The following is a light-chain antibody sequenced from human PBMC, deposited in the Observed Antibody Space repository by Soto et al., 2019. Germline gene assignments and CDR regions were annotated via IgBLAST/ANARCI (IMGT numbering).Light chain of an antibody. CDR3: SSYTTSTTLL. CDR2: EVS. CDR1: SSDVGGYNY. J-gene: IGLJ2*01. Sequence: QSALTQPASVSGSPGQSITISCTGTSSDVGGYNYVSWYQQHPGKAPKLMIYEVSDRPSGVSNRFSGSKSGNTASLTISGLQPEDEADYYCSSYTTSTTLLFGGGTKLTVL. V-gene: IGLV2-14*01.